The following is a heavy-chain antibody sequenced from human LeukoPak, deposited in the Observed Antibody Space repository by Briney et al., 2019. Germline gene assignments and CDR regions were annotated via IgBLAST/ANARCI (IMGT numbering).Heavy chain of an antibody. CDR2: INPNSGGT. CDR1: GYTFTGYY. V-gene: IGHV1-2*06. D-gene: IGHD6-13*01. Sequence: ASVKVSCKASGYTFTGYYMRWVRQAPGQGLEWMGRINPNSGGTNYAQKFQGRVTMTRDTSISTAYMELSRLRSDDTAVYYCARAKGLAAASEYFQHWGQGTLVTVSS. J-gene: IGHJ1*01. CDR3: ARAKGLAAASEYFQH.